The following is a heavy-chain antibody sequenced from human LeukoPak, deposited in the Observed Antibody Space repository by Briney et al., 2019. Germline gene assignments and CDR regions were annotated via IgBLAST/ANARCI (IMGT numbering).Heavy chain of an antibody. J-gene: IGHJ4*01. CDR3: ARYPLSYSGNWHYYFDY. CDR2: ISAYNGNT. D-gene: IGHD6-13*01. V-gene: IGHV1-18*04. Sequence: GSSVKVSCKASGYTFTSYGISWVRPAPGQGLEWMGWISAYNGNTNYAQNLQDRVFMNTDTSTSTAYMELRSLRSDDTAVYYCARYPLSYSGNWHYYFDYWGQGTLVTVSS. CDR1: GYTFTSYG.